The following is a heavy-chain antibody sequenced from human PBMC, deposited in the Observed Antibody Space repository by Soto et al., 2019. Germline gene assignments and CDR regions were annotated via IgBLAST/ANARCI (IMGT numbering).Heavy chain of an antibody. Sequence: QLQLQESGPGLVKPSETLSLTCTVSDASITSTNYYWAWIRQPPGKGLEGIGSISWSGTTYYHPSLESRGTISSAKSMHLFSLRLGSVTGADTALYYFARLYGSGMGGFGLWGQGTLVTVSS. J-gene: IGHJ5*02. V-gene: IGHV4-39*01. D-gene: IGHD3-10*01. CDR2: ISWSGTT. CDR1: DASITSTNYY. CDR3: ARLYGSGMGGFGL.